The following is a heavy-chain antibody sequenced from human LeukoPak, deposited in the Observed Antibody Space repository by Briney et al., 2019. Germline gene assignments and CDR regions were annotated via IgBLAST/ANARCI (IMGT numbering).Heavy chain of an antibody. CDR3: ARRAYGSGSFNRYYFDY. D-gene: IGHD3-10*01. CDR1: GGSISNYY. V-gene: IGHV4-59*08. CDR2: IYYSGST. J-gene: IGHJ4*02. Sequence: KPSETLSLTCTVSGGSISNYYWSWIRQPPGKGLEWIGYIYYSGSTNYNPSLKSRVTISVDTSKNQFPLKLNSVTAADTAVYYCARRAYGSGSFNRYYFDYWGQGTLVAVSS.